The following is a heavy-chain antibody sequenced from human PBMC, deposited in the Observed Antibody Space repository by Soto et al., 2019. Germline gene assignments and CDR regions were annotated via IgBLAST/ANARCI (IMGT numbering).Heavy chain of an antibody. D-gene: IGHD3-10*01. CDR1: GFTVSGNY. CDR3: ARGLYGSASWCYYGMDV. CDR2: IYSDGGT. J-gene: IGHJ6*02. Sequence: EVQLVESGGGMIQPGGSLRLSCAASGFTVSGNYMSWVRQAPGKGLEWVSVIYSDGGTDYADSVKGRFTISRDNSKNTLYLQMNSLRAEDTAVFYCARGLYGSASWCYYGMDVLGQGTTVTVSS. V-gene: IGHV3-53*01.